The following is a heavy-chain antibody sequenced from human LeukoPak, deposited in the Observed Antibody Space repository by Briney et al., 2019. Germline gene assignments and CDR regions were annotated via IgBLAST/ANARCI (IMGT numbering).Heavy chain of an antibody. CDR1: GGSISSYY. CDR2: IYTSGST. D-gene: IGHD3-10*01. J-gene: IGHJ5*02. V-gene: IGHV4-4*07. Sequence: PSGTLSLTCTGSGGSISSYYWSGLGQPAGKGLEGIGRIYTSGSTNYNPSLKSRVTMSVDTSKNQFSLKLSSVTAADTAVYYCARVRPRVWFGELLGPSWFDPWGQGTLVTVSS. CDR3: ARVRPRVWFGELLGPSWFDP.